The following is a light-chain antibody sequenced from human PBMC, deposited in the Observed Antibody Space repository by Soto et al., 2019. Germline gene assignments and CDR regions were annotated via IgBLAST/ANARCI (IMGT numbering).Light chain of an antibody. V-gene: IGKV3-20*01. CDR3: QQYGSVPFT. CDR2: GAS. CDR1: QSVSTSY. Sequence: EIVLTQSPGTLSSSPGERATLSCRASQSVSTSYLAWYQQKPGQAPRLLIYGASSRATGIPDRFSGSGSGADFTLTISRLEPEDFAVYYCQQYGSVPFTFGGGTKVEIK. J-gene: IGKJ4*01.